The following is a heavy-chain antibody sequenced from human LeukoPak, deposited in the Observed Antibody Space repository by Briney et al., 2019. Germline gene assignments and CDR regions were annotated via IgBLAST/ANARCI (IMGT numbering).Heavy chain of an antibody. D-gene: IGHD4-11*01. J-gene: IGHJ4*02. CDR1: GYTFTGYY. V-gene: IGHV1-46*03. CDR3: ARAPTYDYIFDY. CDR2: INPSGGST. Sequence: ASVKVSCKASGYTFTGYYMHWVRQAPGQGLEWMGIINPSGGSTSYAQKFQGRVTMTRDTSTSTVYMELSSLRSEDTAVYYCARAPTYDYIFDYWGQGTLVTASS.